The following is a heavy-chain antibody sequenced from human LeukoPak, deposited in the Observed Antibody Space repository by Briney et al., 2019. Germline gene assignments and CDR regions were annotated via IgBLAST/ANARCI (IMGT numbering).Heavy chain of an antibody. CDR3: ARDPKQGGTYWNYFDY. V-gene: IGHV3-33*01. D-gene: IGHD1-26*01. CDR2: IWYDGSNK. CDR1: GFTFSNYG. J-gene: IGHJ4*02. Sequence: GGSLILSCAASGFTFSNYGMHWVRQAPGKGLEWVTFIWYDGSNKYYADSVKGRFTISRDNAKNTLYLQMNSLRAEDTAVYYCARDPKQGGTYWNYFDYWGQGALVTVSP.